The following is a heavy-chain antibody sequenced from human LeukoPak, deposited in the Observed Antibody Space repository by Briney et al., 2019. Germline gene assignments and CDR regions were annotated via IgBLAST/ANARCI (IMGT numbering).Heavy chain of an antibody. D-gene: IGHD1-26*01. V-gene: IGHV3-53*01. J-gene: IGHJ4*02. CDR1: GFTVSSNY. Sequence: GGSLRLSCAASGFTVSSNYMSWVRQAPGKGLEWVSVIYSGGTTYYADSVKGRFTISRDNSKNTLYLQMNSLRAEDTAVYYCARDKSGSYDYWGQGTLVTVSS. CDR2: IYSGGTT. CDR3: ARDKSGSYDY.